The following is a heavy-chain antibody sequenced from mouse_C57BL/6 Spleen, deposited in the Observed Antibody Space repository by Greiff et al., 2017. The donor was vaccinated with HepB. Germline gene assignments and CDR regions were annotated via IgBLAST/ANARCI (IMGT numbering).Heavy chain of an antibody. Sequence: EVHLVESGGGLVQPGGSMKLSCAASGFTFSDAWMDWVRQSPEKGLEWVAEIRNKANNHATYYAESVKGRFTISRDDSKSSVYLQMNSLRAEDTGIYYCTRLMVTRGYYAMDDWGQGTSVTVSS. CDR1: GFTFSDAW. D-gene: IGHD2-2*01. CDR3: TRLMVTRGYYAMDD. V-gene: IGHV6-6*01. CDR2: IRNKANNHAT. J-gene: IGHJ4*01.